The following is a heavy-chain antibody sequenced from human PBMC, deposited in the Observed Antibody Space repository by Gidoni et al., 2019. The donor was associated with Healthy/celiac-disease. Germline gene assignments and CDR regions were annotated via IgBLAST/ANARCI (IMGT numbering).Heavy chain of an antibody. J-gene: IGHJ3*02. CDR3: ARDRTPLWFRELLSGLHDAFDI. D-gene: IGHD3-10*01. CDR2: IYTSGST. V-gene: IGHV4-61*02. Sequence: QPAGKGLEWIGRIYTSGSTNYNPPLKSRVTISVDTSKNQFSLKLSSVTAADTAVYYCARDRTPLWFRELLSGLHDAFDIWGQGTMVTVSS.